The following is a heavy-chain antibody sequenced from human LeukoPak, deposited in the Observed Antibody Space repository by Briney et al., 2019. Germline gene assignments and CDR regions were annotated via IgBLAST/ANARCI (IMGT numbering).Heavy chain of an antibody. Sequence: SQTLSLTCAISGDSVSSNTAAWHWIRQSPSRGLEWLGRTFYRSKWHYEYAVSVRSRITINVDTSKNQFSLQLNSVTPEDTAVFYCARDPSDDQSLDHWGQGTLVTVSS. D-gene: IGHD3-16*01. J-gene: IGHJ4*02. CDR1: GDSVSSNTAA. CDR2: TFYRSKWHY. CDR3: ARDPSDDQSLDH. V-gene: IGHV6-1*01.